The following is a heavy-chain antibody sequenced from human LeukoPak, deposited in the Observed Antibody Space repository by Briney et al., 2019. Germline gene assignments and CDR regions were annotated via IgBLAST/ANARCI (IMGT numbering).Heavy chain of an antibody. CDR1: GFTFSGYW. D-gene: IGHD6-13*01. CDR3: VNGYPGGTAAGI. J-gene: IGHJ4*02. V-gene: IGHV3-74*01. CDR2: INRDGRTT. Sequence: GGSLRLSCAASGFTFSGYWMHWVRQGPGKGLVWVSLINRDGRTTNYADSVQGRFTISRDNAKNTLYLQMNSLRGEDTAVYYCVNGYPGGTAAGIWGQGTLVTVSS.